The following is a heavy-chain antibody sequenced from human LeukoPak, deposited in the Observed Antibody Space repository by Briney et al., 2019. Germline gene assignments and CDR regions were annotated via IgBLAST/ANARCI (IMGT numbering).Heavy chain of an antibody. CDR2: ISGSGSST. CDR3: AKGLQWELPFDY. V-gene: IGHV3-23*01. CDR1: GFTFSSYA. J-gene: IGHJ4*02. D-gene: IGHD1-26*01. Sequence: GGSLRLSCAASGFTFSSYAMSWVRQAPGKGLEWVSAISGSGSSTYYADSVKGRFTISRDNSKNTLYVQMNSLRAEDTAVYYCAKGLQWELPFDYRGQGTLVTVSS.